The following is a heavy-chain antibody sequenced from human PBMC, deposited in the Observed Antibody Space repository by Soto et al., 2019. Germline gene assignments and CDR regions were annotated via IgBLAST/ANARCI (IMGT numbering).Heavy chain of an antibody. CDR3: SRVQFVATFRKKTFYYFDY. CDR2: IYYSGST. CDR1: GGFISSSINY. D-gene: IGHD2-21*01. J-gene: IGHJ4*02. V-gene: IGHV4-39*01. Sequence: SETLSLTCTVSGGFISSSINYWGWIRQPPGKGLESIGAIYYSGSTSYNPSLESRLTISVDTSKNQFSLRLTSVTAAKPAKDYCSRVQFVATFRKKTFYYFDYWGQGSLVTVSS.